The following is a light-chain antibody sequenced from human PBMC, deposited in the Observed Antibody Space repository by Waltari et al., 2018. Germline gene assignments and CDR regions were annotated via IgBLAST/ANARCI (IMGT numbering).Light chain of an antibody. CDR1: SSNVGSST. V-gene: IGLV1-44*01. J-gene: IGLJ1*01. CDR3: AAWDDSLNGFYV. Sequence: QSVLTQPPSASGTPRQTVTISCSGSSSNVGSSTVSWYQQLPGTAPKLLIFSHNQRPSGVPDRFSGSKSGTSASLAISGLQSEDEADYFCAAWDDSLNGFYVFGTGTRVTVL. CDR2: SHN.